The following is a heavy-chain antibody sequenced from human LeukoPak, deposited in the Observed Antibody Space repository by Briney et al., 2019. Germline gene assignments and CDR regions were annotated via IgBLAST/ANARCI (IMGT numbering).Heavy chain of an antibody. Sequence: GGSLRLSCAASGFSFSSYTMNWVRQAPGRGLEWVANIDQSGGRNNYVDSVKGRFTISRDNAKNSLFLEMSSLRADDTAVYFCARDVEGGTFDIWGQGTTVTVSS. J-gene: IGHJ3*02. CDR1: GFSFSSYT. D-gene: IGHD3-16*01. V-gene: IGHV3-7*05. CDR3: ARDVEGGTFDI. CDR2: IDQSGGRN.